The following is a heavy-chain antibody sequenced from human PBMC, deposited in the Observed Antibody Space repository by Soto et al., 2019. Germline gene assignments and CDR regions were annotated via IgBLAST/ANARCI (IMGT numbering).Heavy chain of an antibody. CDR1: EFTFSDNL. D-gene: IGHD5-18*01. CDR3: AGDSHSVGPRANDAFDV. V-gene: IGHV1-3*01. Sequence: QVQLVQSGAELKKPGASVNISCTASEFTFSDNLINWVRQAPGQGLERMEWLNPDTGNTRYSETFQGRVTISRHSSASMAYLERSDLEHEDTALWFCAGDSHSVGPRANDAFDVWGQGTRITASS. J-gene: IGHJ3*01. CDR2: LNPDTGNT.